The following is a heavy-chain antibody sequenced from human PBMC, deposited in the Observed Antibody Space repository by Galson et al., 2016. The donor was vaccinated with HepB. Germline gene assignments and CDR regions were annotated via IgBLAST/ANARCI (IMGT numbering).Heavy chain of an antibody. D-gene: IGHD2-15*01. CDR1: GFTFSIYS. CDR3: ARALEEEAADFDF. J-gene: IGHJ4*02. V-gene: IGHV3-21*01. Sequence: SLRLSCAASGFTFSIYSMNWVRQAPGKGLEWVSYISSSKSYIYYADSVKGRFTISRDNAKKPLYPQMNSLRAEDTAVYYCARALEEEAADFDFWGQGTLVTVSS. CDR2: ISSSKSYI.